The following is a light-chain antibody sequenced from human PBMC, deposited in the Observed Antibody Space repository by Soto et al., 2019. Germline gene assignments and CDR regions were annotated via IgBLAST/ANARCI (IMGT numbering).Light chain of an antibody. CDR2: EVS. CDR3: CSYGGSRAV. Sequence: QSALPQPASVSGSPGQSITISCTGTSSDVGSHNLVSWYQQQPGQAPKLMIYEVSKRPLGVSARFSASKSGNTASLTISGLQAEDGADYYCCSYGGSRAVFGGGTQLTVL. V-gene: IGLV2-23*02. CDR1: SSDVGSHNL. J-gene: IGLJ7*01.